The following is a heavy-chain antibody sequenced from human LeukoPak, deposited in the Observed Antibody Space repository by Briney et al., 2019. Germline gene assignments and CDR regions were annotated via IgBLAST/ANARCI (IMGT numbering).Heavy chain of an antibody. V-gene: IGHV3-30*05. J-gene: IGHJ4*02. CDR2: ISYDGSNK. CDR3: ARGIAARLDY. CDR1: GFTFSDYS. Sequence: GGSLRLSCAASGFTFSDYSMHWVRQAPGKGLEWVAVISYDGSNKYYADSVKGRFTISRDNSKNTLYLQMNSLRAEDTAVYYCARGIAARLDYWGQGTLVTVSS. D-gene: IGHD6-6*01.